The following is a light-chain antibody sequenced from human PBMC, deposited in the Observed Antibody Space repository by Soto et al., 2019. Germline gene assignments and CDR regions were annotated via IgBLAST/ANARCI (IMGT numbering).Light chain of an antibody. Sequence: QTVLTQEPAFSVSPGGTVTLTCGLTSGSVSTGYNPSWYQQTPGQAPRTLIYSTNTRSSGVPDRFSGSILGNKAALTITGAQADDESDYYCVLYMGGGISVFGTGTKVTVL. CDR3: VLYMGGGISV. CDR2: STN. CDR1: SGSVSTGYN. J-gene: IGLJ1*01. V-gene: IGLV8-61*01.